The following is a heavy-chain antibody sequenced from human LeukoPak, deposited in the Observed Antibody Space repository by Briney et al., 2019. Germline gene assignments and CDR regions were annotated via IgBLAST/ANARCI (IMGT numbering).Heavy chain of an antibody. D-gene: IGHD3-3*01. J-gene: IGHJ5*02. CDR3: ARITYDFWSGYYMPDDP. CDR2: ISIYNGNT. Sequence: ASVKLSCKASGYTFTIYGISWVRQAPGQGLEWMGWISIYNGNTDYAQKLRGRVTMTTDTSTSTAYMELRSLRSDDTAVYYCARITYDFWSGYYMPDDPWGQGTLVTVSS. CDR1: GYTFTIYG. V-gene: IGHV1-18*01.